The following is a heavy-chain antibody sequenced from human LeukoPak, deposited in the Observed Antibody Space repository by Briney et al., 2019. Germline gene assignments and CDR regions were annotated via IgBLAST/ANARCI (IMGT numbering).Heavy chain of an antibody. CDR1: GFTLGSHD. Sequence: GGSLRLSCTASGFTLGSHDMHWVRQTTGEGLQWVAAIASGFQIFYAGSVKGRFTVSREDAKKSLYLQMNSLRAGDTAVYYCVREARGYHYTYFDYWGRGTLVTVSS. V-gene: IGHV3-13*01. D-gene: IGHD5-18*01. CDR2: IASGFQI. CDR3: VREARGYHYTYFDY. J-gene: IGHJ4*02.